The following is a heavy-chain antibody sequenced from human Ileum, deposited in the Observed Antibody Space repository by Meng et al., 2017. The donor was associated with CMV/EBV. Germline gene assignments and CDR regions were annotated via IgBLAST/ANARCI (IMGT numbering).Heavy chain of an antibody. D-gene: IGHD1-7*01. Sequence: SGVIFRDYYMSWIRQAPGKGLEWVSYISSGGSAIYYADSVKGRFTISRDNAKNSLYLQMNSLRAEDTAVYYCARDAPHAGPNARIDSWGLGTLVTVSS. V-gene: IGHV3-11*04. CDR1: GVIFRDYY. CDR2: ISSGGSAI. CDR3: ARDAPHAGPNARIDS. J-gene: IGHJ4*02.